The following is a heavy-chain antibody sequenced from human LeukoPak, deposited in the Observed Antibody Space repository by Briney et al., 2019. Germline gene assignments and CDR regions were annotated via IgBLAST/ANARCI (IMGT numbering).Heavy chain of an antibody. D-gene: IGHD3-22*01. CDR3: AKGNDITMIVVVYFDY. J-gene: IGHJ4*02. V-gene: IGHV3-23*01. CDR2: ISGSGGST. CDR1: GFTFSSYA. Sequence: PGGSLRLSCAASGFTFSSYAMSWVRQAPGKGLEWVSAISGSGGSTYYADSVKGRFTISRDNSKNTLYLQMNSLRAEDTAVYYCAKGNDITMIVVVYFDYWGQGALVTVSS.